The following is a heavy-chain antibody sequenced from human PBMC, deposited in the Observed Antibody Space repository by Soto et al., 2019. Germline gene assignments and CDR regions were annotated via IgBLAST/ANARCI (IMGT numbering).Heavy chain of an antibody. V-gene: IGHV4-30-2*01. CDR2: IYHSGST. D-gene: IGHD1-26*01. CDR1: GYSFSSDCYA. J-gene: IGHJ6*02. CDR3: HARGPLPTAGNGEYYYYGMDV. Sequence: SETLYLTCSVSGYSFSSDCYAWGCHMQPQGKGREWIGYIYHSGSTYYNPSLKSRVTISVDRSKNQFSLKLSSVTAADTAVYYCHARGPLPTAGNGEYYYYGMDVWGQGTTVTVSS.